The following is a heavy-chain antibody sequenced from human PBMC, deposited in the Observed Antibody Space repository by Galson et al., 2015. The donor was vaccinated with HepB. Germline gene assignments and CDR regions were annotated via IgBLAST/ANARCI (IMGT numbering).Heavy chain of an antibody. V-gene: IGHV5-51*01. J-gene: IGHJ5*02. CDR2: IYPGDSDT. CDR3: ARAAGDWFGELSAWFDP. D-gene: IGHD3-10*01. CDR1: GYSFTSYW. Sequence: QSGAEVKKPGESPKISCKGSGYSFTSYWIGWVRQMPGKGLEWMGIIYPGDSDTRYSPSFQGQVTISADKSISTAYLQWSSLKASDTAMYYCARAAGDWFGELSAWFDPWGQGTLVTVSS.